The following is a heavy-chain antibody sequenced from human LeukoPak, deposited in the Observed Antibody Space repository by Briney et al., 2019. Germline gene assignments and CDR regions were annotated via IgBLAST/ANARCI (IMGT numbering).Heavy chain of an antibody. J-gene: IGHJ5*02. CDR2: IKQEGSEK. V-gene: IGHV3-7*04. CDR3: ARSVRGLTNWFDP. D-gene: IGHD3-10*01. CDR1: GFTFSSYW. Sequence: GGSLRLSCAASGFTFSSYWMSWVRQVPGKELEWVANIKQEGSEKYYVDSVKGRFTISRDNAKNSLYLQMNSLRAEDTAVYYCARSVRGLTNWFDPWGQGTLVTVSS.